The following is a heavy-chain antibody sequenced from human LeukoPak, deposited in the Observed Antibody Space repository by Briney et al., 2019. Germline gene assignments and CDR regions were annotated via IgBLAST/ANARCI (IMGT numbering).Heavy chain of an antibody. CDR3: ARLKAAAGSNFDY. D-gene: IGHD6-13*01. CDR2: INWNGG. Sequence: GGSLRLSCAASGFTFDDYGMSWVRQAPGKGLEWVSGINWNGGNADSVKGRFTISRDTAKNSLYLQMNSLRAEDTALYYCARLKAAAGSNFDYWGQGTLVTVSS. CDR1: GFTFDDYG. J-gene: IGHJ4*02. V-gene: IGHV3-20*04.